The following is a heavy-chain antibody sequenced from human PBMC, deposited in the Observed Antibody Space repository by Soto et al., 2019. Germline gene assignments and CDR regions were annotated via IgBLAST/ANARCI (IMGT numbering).Heavy chain of an antibody. J-gene: IGHJ6*02. D-gene: IGHD3-10*01. CDR1: GFTFSSYD. CDR3: ARDPLGSGGMDV. V-gene: IGHV3-13*04. Sequence: EVQLVESGGGLVQPGGSLRLSCAASGFTFSSYDMHWVRQATGKGLEWVSAIGTAGDTYYPGSVKVRFTISRENAKNSLYLQMNSLSAGDTAVCYCARDPLGSGGMDVWGQGTTVTVSS. CDR2: IGTAGDT.